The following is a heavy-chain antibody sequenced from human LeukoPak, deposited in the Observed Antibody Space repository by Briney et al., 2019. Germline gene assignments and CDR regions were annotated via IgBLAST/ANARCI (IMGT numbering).Heavy chain of an antibody. V-gene: IGHV3-43*01. CDR1: GFTFDDYT. D-gene: IGHD3-10*01. J-gene: IGHJ4*02. CDR3: AKGKNTGSYLSHVDY. CDR2: ITWDGGST. Sequence: SGESLRLSCAASGFTFDDYTMHWVRQAPGKGLEWVSLITWDGGSTYYADSVKGRFTISRDNSKNSLYLQMNSLRTEDTALYYCAKGKNTGSYLSHVDYWGQGTLVTVSS.